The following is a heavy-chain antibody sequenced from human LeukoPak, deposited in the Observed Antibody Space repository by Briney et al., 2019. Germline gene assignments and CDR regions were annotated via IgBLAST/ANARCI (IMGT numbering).Heavy chain of an antibody. Sequence: SETLSLTCTVSGGSISSSSYYWGWIRQPPGKGLEWIGSIYYSGSTYYNPSLKSRVTISVDTSKNQFSLKLSSVTAADTAVYYCAREKLSHRDYWGQGTLVTVSS. D-gene: IGHD2-15*01. CDR2: IYYSGST. J-gene: IGHJ4*02. V-gene: IGHV4-39*07. CDR3: AREKLSHRDY. CDR1: GGSISSSSYY.